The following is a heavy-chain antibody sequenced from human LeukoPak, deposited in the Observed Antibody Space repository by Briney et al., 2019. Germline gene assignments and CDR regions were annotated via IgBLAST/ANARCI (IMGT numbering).Heavy chain of an antibody. V-gene: IGHV3-53*01. D-gene: IGHD5/OR15-5a*01. CDR2: IYSGGNT. J-gene: IGHJ3*02. CDR1: GFIVSGNY. CDR3: ARMSRDAFEI. Sequence: HPGGSLRLSCAASGFIVSGNYMSWVRQAPGKGLEWVSVIYSGGNTYYADSVKVRFTISRDNSKNTLYLQINGLRAEDTAVYYCARMSRDAFEIWGQGTMVTVSS.